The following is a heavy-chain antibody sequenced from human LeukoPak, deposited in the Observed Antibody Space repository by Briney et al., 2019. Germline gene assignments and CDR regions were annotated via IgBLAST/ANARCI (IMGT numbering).Heavy chain of an antibody. Sequence: PGGSLRLSCAASGFTFDDYAMHWVRHAPGKGLEWVSGISWNSGSIAYADSVKGRFTISRDNAKNSLYLQMNSLRAEDMALYYCAKGTVSGWLDAFDIWGQGTMVTVSS. V-gene: IGHV3-9*03. J-gene: IGHJ3*02. CDR2: ISWNSGSI. CDR3: AKGTVSGWLDAFDI. CDR1: GFTFDDYA. D-gene: IGHD6-19*01.